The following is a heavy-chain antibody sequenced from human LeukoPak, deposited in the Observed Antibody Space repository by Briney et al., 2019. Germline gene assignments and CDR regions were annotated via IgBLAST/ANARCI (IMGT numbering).Heavy chain of an antibody. CDR2: IYWDDDK. V-gene: IGHV2-5*02. CDR1: GFSLSTSGVG. Sequence: KESGPTLVKPTQTLTLTCTFSGFSLSTSGVGVGWIRQPPGKALEWLALIYWDDDKRYSPSLKSRLTITKDTSKNEVVLTMTNMDPVDTATYYCAHHRAYYYGSGSYEPGMGVWGQGTTVTVSS. D-gene: IGHD3-10*01. CDR3: AHHRAYYYGSGSYEPGMGV. J-gene: IGHJ6*02.